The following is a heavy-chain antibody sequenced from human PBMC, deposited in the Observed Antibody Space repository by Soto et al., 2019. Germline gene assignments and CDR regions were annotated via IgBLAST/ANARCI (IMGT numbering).Heavy chain of an antibody. J-gene: IGHJ6*03. Sequence: SQTLSLTCAISGDSVSSNSAAWNWIRQSPSRGLEWLGRTYYRSKWYNDYAVSVKSLITINPDTSKNQFSLQLNSVTPEDTAVYYCVREPPLFYDYIWGSYPLRDYYYMDVWGKGTTVTVTS. CDR2: TYYRSKWYN. CDR1: GDSVSSNSAA. CDR3: VREPPLFYDYIWGSYPLRDYYYMDV. V-gene: IGHV6-1*01. D-gene: IGHD3-16*01.